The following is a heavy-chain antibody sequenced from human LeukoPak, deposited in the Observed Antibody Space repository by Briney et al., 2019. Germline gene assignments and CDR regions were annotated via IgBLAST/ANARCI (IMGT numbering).Heavy chain of an antibody. J-gene: IGHJ6*02. D-gene: IGHD2-2*01. CDR1: GFTFSSYS. V-gene: IGHV3-21*01. CDR2: ISSSSSYI. CDR3: ARDGRGVPAASGMDV. Sequence: GGSLRLSCAASGFTFSSYSMNWVRQASGKGLEWVSYISSSSSYIYYADSVKGRFTISRDNAKNSLYLQVNSLRAEDTAVYYCARDGRGVPAASGMDVWGQGTTVTVSS.